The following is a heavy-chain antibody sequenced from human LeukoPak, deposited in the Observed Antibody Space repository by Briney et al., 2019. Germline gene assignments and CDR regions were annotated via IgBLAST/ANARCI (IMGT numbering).Heavy chain of an antibody. CDR2: ISSSSSYI. V-gene: IGHV3-21*01. CDR3: ARGDTYYDFWSGYYSPYMDV. CDR1: GFTFSSYS. J-gene: IGHJ6*03. Sequence: GGSLRLSCAASGFTFSSYSMNWVRQAPGKGLEWVSSISSSSSYIYYADSVKGRFTVSRDNAKNSLYLQMNSLRAEDTAVYYCARGDTYYDFWSGYYSPYMDVWGKGITVTVSS. D-gene: IGHD3-3*01.